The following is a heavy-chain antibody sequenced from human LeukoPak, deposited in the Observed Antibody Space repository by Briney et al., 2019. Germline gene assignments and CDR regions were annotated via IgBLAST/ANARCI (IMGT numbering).Heavy chain of an antibody. J-gene: IGHJ4*02. D-gene: IGHD1/OR15-1a*01. CDR2: IKSKTDGGTT. Sequence: GGSLRLSCAASGLTFSNAWMSWVRQAPGKGLEWVGRIKSKTDGGTTDYAAPVKGRFTISRDDPKNTLFLQMNNLKTEDTAVYYCTTDSTNFEYWGQGTLVTVSS. V-gene: IGHV3-15*01. CDR1: GLTFSNAW. CDR3: TTDSTNFEY.